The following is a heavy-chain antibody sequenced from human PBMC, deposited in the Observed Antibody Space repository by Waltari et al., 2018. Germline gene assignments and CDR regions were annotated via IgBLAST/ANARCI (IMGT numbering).Heavy chain of an antibody. Sequence: EVQLVESGGGLVQSGGPLRLTCEASGLSFSSSWMHWVRQGPEKGPVWISRINSDGTNTNYADSVKGRFTISRDNFADTLFLEMNSLRPDDTAVYYCAREYDFWSGYHAFDLWGQGTKVAVFS. CDR1: GLSFSSSW. CDR3: AREYDFWSGYHAFDL. D-gene: IGHD3-3*01. CDR2: INSDGTNT. V-gene: IGHV3-74*01. J-gene: IGHJ3*01.